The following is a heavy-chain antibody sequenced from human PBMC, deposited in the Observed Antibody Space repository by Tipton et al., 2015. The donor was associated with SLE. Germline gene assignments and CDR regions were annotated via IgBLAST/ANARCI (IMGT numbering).Heavy chain of an antibody. V-gene: IGHV4-34*01. Sequence: TLSLTCAVYGGSFSGYYWIWIRQPPGKGLEWFGEINHSGSTNYNPSLKSRVTISVDTPKNQFSLKLSSVTAADTAVYYCARGGSTMVRGPNAGYYFDYWGQGTLVTVSS. CDR3: ARGGSTMVRGPNAGYYFDY. J-gene: IGHJ4*02. D-gene: IGHD3-10*01. CDR1: GGSFSGYY. CDR2: INHSGST.